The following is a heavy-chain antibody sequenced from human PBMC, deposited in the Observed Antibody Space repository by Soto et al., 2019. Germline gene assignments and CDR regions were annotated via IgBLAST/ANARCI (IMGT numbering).Heavy chain of an antibody. J-gene: IGHJ4*02. CDR2: IYYSGST. Sequence: SETLSLTCTVSGGSISSYYWSWIRQPPGKGLEWIGYIYYSGSTNYNPSLKSRVTISVDTSKNQLSLKLSSVTAADTAVYYCARDSGIQLWPYYFDYWGQGTLVTVSS. CDR1: GGSISSYY. D-gene: IGHD5-18*01. CDR3: ARDSGIQLWPYYFDY. V-gene: IGHV4-59*01.